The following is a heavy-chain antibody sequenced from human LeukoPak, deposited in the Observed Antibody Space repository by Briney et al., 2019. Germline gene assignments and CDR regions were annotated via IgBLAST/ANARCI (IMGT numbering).Heavy chain of an antibody. V-gene: IGHV3-30*02. CDR2: IRYDGSNK. CDR1: GFTFSSYG. J-gene: IGHJ6*03. D-gene: IGHD2-2*01. CDR3: AKDPAGYCSSTSCFGYYYYMDV. Sequence: GGSLRLSCAAPGFTFSSYGMHWVRQAPGKGLEWVAFIRYDGSNKYYADSVKGRFTISRDNSKNTLYLQMNSLRAEDTAVYYCAKDPAGYCSSTSCFGYYYYMDVWGKGTTVTVSS.